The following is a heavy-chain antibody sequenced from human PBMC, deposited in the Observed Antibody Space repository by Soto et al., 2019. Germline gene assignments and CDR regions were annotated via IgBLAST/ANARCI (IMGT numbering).Heavy chain of an antibody. J-gene: IGHJ6*02. CDR3: AREGRCSSTSCYGSYGMDV. CDR1: GYTFTSYD. V-gene: IGHV1-8*01. Sequence: ASVKVSCKASGYTFTSYDINWVRQATGQGLEWMGWMNPNSGNTGYAQKFQGRVTMTRNTSISTAYMELSSLRSEDTAVYYCAREGRCSSTSCYGSYGMDVWGQGTTATVSS. CDR2: MNPNSGNT. D-gene: IGHD2-2*01.